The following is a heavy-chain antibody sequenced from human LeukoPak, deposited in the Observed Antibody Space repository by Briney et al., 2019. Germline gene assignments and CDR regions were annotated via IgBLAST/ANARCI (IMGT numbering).Heavy chain of an antibody. CDR3: ANSVAGGYMDV. D-gene: IGHD6-19*01. CDR2: IYSGGST. V-gene: IGHV3-66*01. CDR1: GFTVSSNY. Sequence: HTGGSLRLSCAASGFTVSSNYMSWVRQAPGKGLEWVSVIYSGGSTYYADSVKGRLTISRDNSKNTLYLQMNSLRAEDTAVYYCANSVAGGYMDVWGKGTTVTVSS. J-gene: IGHJ6*03.